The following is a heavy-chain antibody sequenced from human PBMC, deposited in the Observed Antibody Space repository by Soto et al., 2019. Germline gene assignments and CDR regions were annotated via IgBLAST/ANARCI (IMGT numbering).Heavy chain of an antibody. D-gene: IGHD3-16*02. Sequence: SLRLSCAASGFTFSSYSMNWVRQAPGKGLEWVSSISSSSSYIYYADSVKGRFTISRDNAKNSLYLQMNSLRAEDTAVYYCARDLRASMITFGRVIGFPYWGQGTLVTVSS. CDR2: ISSSSSYI. V-gene: IGHV3-21*01. CDR3: ARDLRASMITFGRVIGFPY. J-gene: IGHJ4*02. CDR1: GFTFSSYS.